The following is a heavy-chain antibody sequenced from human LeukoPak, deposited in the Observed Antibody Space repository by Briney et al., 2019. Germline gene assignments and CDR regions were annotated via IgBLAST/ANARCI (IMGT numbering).Heavy chain of an antibody. CDR1: GGSISSSSYY. V-gene: IGHV4-39*01. D-gene: IGHD6-19*01. Sequence: SETLSLTCTVSGGSISSSSYYWGWIRQPPGKGLEWIGSIYYSGSTYYNPSLKSRVTISVDTSKNQFSLKLSSVTAADTAVYYCAGLPIGAVAASDYYYYGMDVWGQGTTVTVSS. J-gene: IGHJ6*02. CDR2: IYYSGST. CDR3: AGLPIGAVAASDYYYYGMDV.